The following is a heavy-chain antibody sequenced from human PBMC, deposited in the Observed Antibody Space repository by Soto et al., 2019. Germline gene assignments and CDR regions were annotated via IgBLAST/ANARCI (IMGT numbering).Heavy chain of an antibody. CDR1: GFTFDDYA. J-gene: IGHJ6*02. V-gene: IGHV3-9*01. CDR3: AKGPGPYYYYGMDV. Sequence: EVQLVESGGGLVQPGRSLRLSCAASGFTFDDYAMHWVRQAPGKGLEWVSGISWNSGSIGYADSVKGRFTISRNNAKNSLYLQMNSLRAEDTALYYCAKGPGPYYYYGMDVWGQGTTVTVSS. CDR2: ISWNSGSI.